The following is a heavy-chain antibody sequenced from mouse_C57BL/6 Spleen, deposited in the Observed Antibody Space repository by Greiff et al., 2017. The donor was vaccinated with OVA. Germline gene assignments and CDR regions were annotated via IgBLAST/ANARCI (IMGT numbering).Heavy chain of an antibody. CDR1: GYTFTSYW. Sequence: VQLQQPGAELVMPGASVKLSCKASGYTFTSYWMHWVKQRPGQGLEWIGEIDPSDSYTNYNQKFKGKSTLTVDKSSSTVYLELSRLTSDDSAVYYCARGGDYNYFDYWGQGTTLTVSS. CDR3: ARGGDYNYFDY. J-gene: IGHJ2*01. V-gene: IGHV1-69*01. CDR2: IDPSDSYT. D-gene: IGHD2-4*01.